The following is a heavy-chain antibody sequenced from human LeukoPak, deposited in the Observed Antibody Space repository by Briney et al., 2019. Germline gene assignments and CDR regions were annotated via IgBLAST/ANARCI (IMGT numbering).Heavy chain of an antibody. CDR2: IHRGGNT. CDR1: GFTVSGNY. V-gene: IGHV3-66*01. CDR3: ARDPGYGLGVDYGDY. J-gene: IGHJ4*02. D-gene: IGHD3-10*01. Sequence: GGSLRLSCAASGFTVSGNYMSWVRQAPGKGLEWLSVIHRGGNTYYADSVKGRFTISRDSSKNTVFLQMDSLRAEDTAVYYCARDPGYGLGVDYGDYWGQGTLVTVAS.